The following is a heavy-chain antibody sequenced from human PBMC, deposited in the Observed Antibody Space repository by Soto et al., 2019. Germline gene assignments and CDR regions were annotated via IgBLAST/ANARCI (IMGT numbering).Heavy chain of an antibody. D-gene: IGHD3-22*01. CDR2: IIPIFGTA. V-gene: IGHV1-69*12. J-gene: IGHJ2*01. CDR3: ARVGITMIVERNPHGGGYFDL. CDR1: GGTFSSYA. Sequence: QVQLVQSGAEVKKPGSSVKVSCKASGGTFSSYAISWVRQAPGQGLEWMGGIIPIFGTANYAQKFQGRVTITADESTSTAYMELSSLRSEDTAVYYCARVGITMIVERNPHGGGYFDLWGRGTLVTVSS.